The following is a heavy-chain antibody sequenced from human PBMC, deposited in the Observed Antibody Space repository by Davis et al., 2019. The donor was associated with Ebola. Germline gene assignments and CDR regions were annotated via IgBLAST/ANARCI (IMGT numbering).Heavy chain of an antibody. Sequence: GESLKISCAASGFIFNDYGMSWVRQPPGKGLEWVSGINWIGGTTGYADSVKGRFTISRDNAKNSLFLQMNSLGAEDTAMYYCARVGTVSETNVPDFDYWGQGTLVTVSS. CDR3: ARVGTVSETNVPDFDY. CDR1: GFIFNDYG. D-gene: IGHD2-8*02. CDR2: INWIGGTT. V-gene: IGHV3-20*04. J-gene: IGHJ4*02.